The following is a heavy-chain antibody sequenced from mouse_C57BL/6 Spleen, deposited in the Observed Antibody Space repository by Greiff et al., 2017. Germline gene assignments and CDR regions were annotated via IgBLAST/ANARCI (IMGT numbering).Heavy chain of an antibody. J-gene: IGHJ3*01. V-gene: IGHV7-3*01. D-gene: IGHD2-4*01. CDR2: IRNKANGYTT. CDR1: GFTFTDYY. CDR3: ARSPPDGDYDVGWFAY. Sequence: EVQVVESGGGLVQPGGSLSLSCAASGFTFTDYYMSWVRQPPGKALEWLGFIRNKANGYTTEYSASVKGRFTISRDNSQSILYLQMNALRAEDSATYYCARSPPDGDYDVGWFAYWGQGTLVTVSA.